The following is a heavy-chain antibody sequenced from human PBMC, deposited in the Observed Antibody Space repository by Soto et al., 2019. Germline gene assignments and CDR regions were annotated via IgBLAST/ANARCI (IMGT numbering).Heavy chain of an antibody. CDR1: GFSLSTSGVG. Sequence: QITLKESGPTLVKPTQTLTLTCTFSGFSLSTSGVGVGWIRQPPGKALEWLAFLYWDDDKRYSPSLKSRLTITQETSKNQVTLKMTKMDPVETAKYYFARTGVNWGSPGLVDYWGQGTLVTVAS. V-gene: IGHV2-5*02. CDR3: ARTGVNWGSPGLVDY. CDR2: LYWDDDK. J-gene: IGHJ4*02. D-gene: IGHD7-27*01.